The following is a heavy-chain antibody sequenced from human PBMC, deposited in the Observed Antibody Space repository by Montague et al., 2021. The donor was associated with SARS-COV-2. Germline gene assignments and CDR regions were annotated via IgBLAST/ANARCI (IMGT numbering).Heavy chain of an antibody. V-gene: IGHV3-33*01. CDR3: ARDTPLIAAAGLFGY. J-gene: IGHJ4*01. CDR2: IWYDGSNK. CDR1: GFTFSSYG. D-gene: IGHD6-13*01. Sequence: SLRLSCAASGFTFSSYGMHWVRQAPGKGLEWVAVIWYDGSNKYYADSVKGRFTISRDNSKNTLYLQMNSLRAEDTAVYYCARDTPLIAAAGLFGYWGQGTLVTVSS.